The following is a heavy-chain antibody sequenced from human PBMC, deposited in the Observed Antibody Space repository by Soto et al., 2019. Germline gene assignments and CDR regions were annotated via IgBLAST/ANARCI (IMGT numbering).Heavy chain of an antibody. CDR3: ARNRRETGDFDY. J-gene: IGHJ4*02. D-gene: IGHD7-27*01. Sequence: QVQLVQSGAEVKKPGASVKVSCKASGYTFTTYDVNWMRQATGQGPEWLGWMNPYNGDRGYAQKFQGRVTLARDTSMNTAYSELSSLTSEDTAVYYCARNRRETGDFDYWGQGTLVTVSS. V-gene: IGHV1-8*02. CDR2: MNPYNGDR. CDR1: GYTFTTYD.